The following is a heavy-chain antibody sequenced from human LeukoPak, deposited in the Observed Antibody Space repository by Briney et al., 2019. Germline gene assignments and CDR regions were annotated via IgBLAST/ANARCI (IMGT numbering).Heavy chain of an antibody. Sequence: GGSLRLSCAASGFTFSSYWMHWVRQAPGKGLVWVSRINSDGSSTSYADSVKGRFTISRDNAKNTLYLQMNSLRAEDTAVYYCAKGSRGYYYYYMDVWGKGTTVTVSS. CDR3: AKGSRGYYYYYMDV. CDR2: INSDGSST. J-gene: IGHJ6*03. CDR1: GFTFSSYW. V-gene: IGHV3-74*01.